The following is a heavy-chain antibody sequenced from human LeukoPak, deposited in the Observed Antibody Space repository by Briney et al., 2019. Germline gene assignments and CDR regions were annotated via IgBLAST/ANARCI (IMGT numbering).Heavy chain of an antibody. D-gene: IGHD1-26*01. CDR3: ARDQASIVGASLDY. CDR1: GSTFSSYS. Sequence: GGSLRLSCAASGSTFSSYSMNWVRQAPGKGLEWVSSISSSSSYIYYADSVKGRFTISRDNSKNTLYLQMNSLRAEDTAVYYCARDQASIVGASLDYWGQGTLVTVSS. J-gene: IGHJ4*02. V-gene: IGHV3-21*01. CDR2: ISSSSSYI.